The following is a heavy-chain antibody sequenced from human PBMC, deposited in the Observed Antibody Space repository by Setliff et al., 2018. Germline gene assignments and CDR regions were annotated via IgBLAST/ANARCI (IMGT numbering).Heavy chain of an antibody. CDR2: IRQDGRET. D-gene: IGHD2-21*01. Sequence: GSLRLSCAASGFTFSNYWMSWVRQAPGKGLEWVANIRQDGRETYYMDSVKGRFTISRDNAKSSLYLQMNSLRAEDTAVYYCARDLIPLGMGFHFDYWGQGTLVTVSS. J-gene: IGHJ4*02. CDR1: GFTFSNYW. CDR3: ARDLIPLGMGFHFDY. V-gene: IGHV3-7*01.